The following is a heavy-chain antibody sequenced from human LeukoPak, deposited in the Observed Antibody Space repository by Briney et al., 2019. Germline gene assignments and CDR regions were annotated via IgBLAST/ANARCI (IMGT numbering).Heavy chain of an antibody. CDR1: GYTFTSYD. CDR3: ARGPSLIVGATTWFDP. Sequence: ASVKVSCKAPGYTFTSYDINWVRQATGQGLEWMGWMNPNSGNTGYAQKFQGRVTMTRNTPISTAYMELSSLRSEDTAVYYCARGPSLIVGATTWFDPWGQGTLVTVSS. V-gene: IGHV1-8*01. D-gene: IGHD1-26*01. CDR2: MNPNSGNT. J-gene: IGHJ5*02.